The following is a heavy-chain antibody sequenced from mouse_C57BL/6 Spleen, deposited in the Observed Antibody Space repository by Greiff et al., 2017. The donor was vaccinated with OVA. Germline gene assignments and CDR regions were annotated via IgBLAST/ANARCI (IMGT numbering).Heavy chain of an antibody. J-gene: IGHJ1*03. CDR2: IYPGNSDT. CDR3: TRRPYYDSLHWYFDV. V-gene: IGHV1-5*01. D-gene: IGHD2-4*01. Sequence: EVQLQQSGTVLARPGASVKMSCKTSGYTFTSYWMHWVKQRPGQGLEWIGAIYPGNSDTSYNQKFKGKAKLTAVTSASTAYMELSSLTNEDSAVYYDTRRPYYDSLHWYFDVWGTGTTVTVSS. CDR1: GYTFTSYW.